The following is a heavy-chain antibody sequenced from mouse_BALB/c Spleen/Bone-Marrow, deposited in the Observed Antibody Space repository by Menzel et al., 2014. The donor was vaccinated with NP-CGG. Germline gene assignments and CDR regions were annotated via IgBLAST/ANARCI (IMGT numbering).Heavy chain of an antibody. D-gene: IGHD1-3*01. V-gene: IGHV14-3*02. J-gene: IGHJ1*01. CDR2: IDPANGNT. Sequence: VQLQQSGAELVKPGASVKLSCSASGFNIKDTYMHWVKQRPEQGLEWIGRIDPANGNTKYDPKFQDKATITADTSSNTVDLQLSSLTFEDTAVYYCARQEFAIYWYLDVWGAGTTVTVSP. CDR3: ARQEFAIYWYLDV. CDR1: GFNIKDTY.